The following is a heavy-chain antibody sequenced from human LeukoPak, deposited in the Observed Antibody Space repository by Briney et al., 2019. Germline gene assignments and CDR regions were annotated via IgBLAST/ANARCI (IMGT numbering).Heavy chain of an antibody. V-gene: IGHV4-31*03. CDR3: ARSTVTPHDFDY. CDR1: GGSISSGGYY. CDR2: IYYSGST. D-gene: IGHD4-17*01. J-gene: IGHJ4*02. Sequence: SQTLSLTCTVSGGSISSGGYYWSWIRQHPGKGLEWIGYIYYSGSTYYNPSLKSRVTISVDTSKNQFSLKLSSVTAADTAVYYCARSTVTPHDFDYWGQGTLVTVSS.